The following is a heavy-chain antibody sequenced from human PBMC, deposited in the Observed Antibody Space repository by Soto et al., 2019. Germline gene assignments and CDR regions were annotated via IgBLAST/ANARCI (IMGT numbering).Heavy chain of an antibody. CDR3: ARVGFYGDQYGMDV. V-gene: IGHV3-53*01. CDR1: GFTVSSNY. Sequence: GGSLRLSCAASGFTVSSNYMSWVRQAPGKGLEWVSVIYSGGSTYYADSVKGRFTISRDNSKNTLYLQMNSLRAEDTAVYYCARVGFYGDQYGMDVWGQGTTVTVSS. D-gene: IGHD4-17*01. CDR2: IYSGGST. J-gene: IGHJ6*02.